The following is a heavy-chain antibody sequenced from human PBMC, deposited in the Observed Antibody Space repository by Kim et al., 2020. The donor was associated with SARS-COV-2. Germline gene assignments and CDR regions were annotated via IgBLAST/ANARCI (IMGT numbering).Heavy chain of an antibody. CDR1: GFTFGDYA. J-gene: IGHJ6*02. Sequence: GGSLRLFCTASGFTFGDYAMSWFRQAPGKGLEWVGFIRSKAYGGTTEYAASVKGRFTISRDDSKSIAYLQMNSLKTEDTAVYYCTRERVEDYYYYYYGMDVWGQGTTVTVSS. CDR3: TRERVEDYYYYYYGMDV. D-gene: IGHD2-2*01. V-gene: IGHV3-49*03. CDR2: IRSKAYGGTT.